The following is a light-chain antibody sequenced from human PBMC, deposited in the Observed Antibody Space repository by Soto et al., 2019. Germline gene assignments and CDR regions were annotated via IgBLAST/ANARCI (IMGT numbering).Light chain of an antibody. CDR1: SGRIASFY. Sequence: NFMLTQPHSVSASPGKTVTISCTRSSGRIASFYVQWYQQRPGSAPTTMIYEDRERPSGVPDRFSGSIDSSSNSASLTISGLKTEDEADYYCQSYDLNTVMFGGGTKLTVL. CDR2: EDR. V-gene: IGLV6-57*04. CDR3: QSYDLNTVM. J-gene: IGLJ3*02.